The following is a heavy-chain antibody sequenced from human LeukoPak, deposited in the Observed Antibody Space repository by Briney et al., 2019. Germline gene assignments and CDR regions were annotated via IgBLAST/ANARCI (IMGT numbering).Heavy chain of an antibody. CDR3: ARVGADCSGDRCYWTYDAFDI. CDR1: GFTFSSFE. Sequence: GGSLRLSCAASGFTFSSFEMSWVRQAPGKGLEWVSYISSSGITIYYADSMKGRFTISRDNAKNPLYLQMNSLRAEDTAVYYCARVGADCSGDRCYWTYDAFDIWGQGTMVTVSS. CDR2: ISSSGITI. J-gene: IGHJ3*02. V-gene: IGHV3-48*03. D-gene: IGHD2-15*01.